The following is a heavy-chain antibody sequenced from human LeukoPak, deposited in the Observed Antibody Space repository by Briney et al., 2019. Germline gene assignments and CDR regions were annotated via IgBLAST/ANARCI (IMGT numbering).Heavy chain of an antibody. CDR1: GFTFSDYY. D-gene: IGHD2-21*02. Sequence: GGSLRLSCAASGFTFSDYYMSWIRQAPRKGLEWVSYISSSGSTIYYADSVKGRFTISRDNAKNSLYLQMNSLRAEDTAVYYCAREYCGGDCYSIDYWGQGTLVTVSS. J-gene: IGHJ4*02. CDR3: AREYCGGDCYSIDY. V-gene: IGHV3-11*01. CDR2: ISSSGSTI.